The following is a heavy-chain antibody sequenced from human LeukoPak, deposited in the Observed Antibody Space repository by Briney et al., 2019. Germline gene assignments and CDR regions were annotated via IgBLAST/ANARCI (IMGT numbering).Heavy chain of an antibody. J-gene: IGHJ6*03. Sequence: PGGSLRLSCAASGFTFGSYWMSWVRQAPGKGLEWVANIKQDGSEKYYVDSVKGRFTISRDNAKNSLYLQMNSLRAEDTAVYYCARTPYCSSTSCYWSYYYYMDVWGKGTTVTVSS. CDR3: ARTPYCSSTSCYWSYYYYMDV. CDR1: GFTFGSYW. V-gene: IGHV3-7*01. CDR2: IKQDGSEK. D-gene: IGHD2-2*01.